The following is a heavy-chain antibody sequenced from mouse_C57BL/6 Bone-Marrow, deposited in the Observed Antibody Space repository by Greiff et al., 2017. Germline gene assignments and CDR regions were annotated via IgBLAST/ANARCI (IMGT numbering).Heavy chain of an antibody. D-gene: IGHD2-4*01. V-gene: IGHV14-4*01. CDR3: TTRSYDYDGYAMDY. CDR1: GFNIKDDY. CDR2: IDPENGDT. Sequence: VQLQQSGAELVRPGASVKLSCTASGFNIKDDYMHWVKQRPEQGLEWIGWIDPENGDTEYASKFQGKATITADTSSNTAYLQLSSLTSEDTAVYYCTTRSYDYDGYAMDYWGQGTSVTVSS. J-gene: IGHJ4*01.